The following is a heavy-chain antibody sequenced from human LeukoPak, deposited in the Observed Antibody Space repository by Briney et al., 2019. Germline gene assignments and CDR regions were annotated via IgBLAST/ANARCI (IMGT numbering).Heavy chain of an antibody. J-gene: IGHJ2*01. CDR3: VRFLTGSYWSFDL. Sequence: SETLSLTCTVSGGSMSSYYWSWIRQPPGKGLEWIGYIYYSGSPNYNPSLKSRVTILVDTSKNQFSLKLSAVTAADTAVYYCVRFLTGSYWSFDLWGRGTLVTVSS. CDR1: GGSMSSYY. V-gene: IGHV4-59*01. CDR2: IYYSGSP. D-gene: IGHD3-9*01.